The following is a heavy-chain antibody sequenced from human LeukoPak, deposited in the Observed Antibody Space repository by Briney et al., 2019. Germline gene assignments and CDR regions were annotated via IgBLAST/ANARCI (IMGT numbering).Heavy chain of an antibody. CDR2: IYYSGST. V-gene: IGHV4-39*07. CDR3: ARGSSSWFDY. J-gene: IGHJ5*01. Sequence: SETLSLTCTVSGGSISGSSYYWGWIRQPPGKGLEWIGSIYYSGSTYYNPSLKSRVTISVDTSKNQFSLKLSSVTAADTAVYYCARGSSSWFDYWGQGTLVTVSS. D-gene: IGHD6-13*01. CDR1: GGSISGSSYY.